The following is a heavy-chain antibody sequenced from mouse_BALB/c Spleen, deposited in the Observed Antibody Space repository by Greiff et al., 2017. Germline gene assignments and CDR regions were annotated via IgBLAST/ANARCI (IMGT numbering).Heavy chain of an antibody. J-gene: IGHJ4*01. Sequence: QVTLKVSGPGILQPSQTLSLTCSFSGFSLSTSGMGVSWIRQPSGKGLEWLAHIYWDDDKRYNPSLKSRLTISKDTSRNQVFLKITSVDTADTATYYCARSITTADYAMDYWGQGTSVTVSS. CDR3: ARSITTADYAMDY. CDR2: IYWDDDK. V-gene: IGHV8-12*01. CDR1: GFSLSTSGMG. D-gene: IGHD1-2*01.